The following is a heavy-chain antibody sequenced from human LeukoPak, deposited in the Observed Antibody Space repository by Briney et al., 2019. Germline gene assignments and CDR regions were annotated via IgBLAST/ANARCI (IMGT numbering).Heavy chain of an antibody. CDR1: GGSFSGYY. CDR2: INHSGST. Sequence: SETLSLTCAVYGGSFSGYYWSWIRQPPGKVLEWIGEINHSGSTNYNPSLKSRVTISVDTSKNQFSLKLSSVTAADTAVYYCARDGYSGSDALWGQGTLVTVSS. D-gene: IGHD5-12*01. J-gene: IGHJ4*02. CDR3: ARDGYSGSDAL. V-gene: IGHV4-34*01.